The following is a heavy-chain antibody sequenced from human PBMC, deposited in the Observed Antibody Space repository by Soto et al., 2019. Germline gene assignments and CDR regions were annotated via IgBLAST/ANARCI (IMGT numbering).Heavy chain of an antibody. J-gene: IGHJ4*02. CDR3: ARGVGYSSSWYVGY. CDR2: IYYSGST. V-gene: IGHV4-59*01. CDR1: GGSISSYY. Sequence: QVQLQESGPGLMKPSETLSLTCTVSGGSISSYYWSWIRQPPGKGLEWIGYIYYSGSTNYNPSLKSRVTISVDTSKNQFSLKLSSVTAADTAVYYCARGVGYSSSWYVGYWGQGTLVTVSS. D-gene: IGHD6-13*01.